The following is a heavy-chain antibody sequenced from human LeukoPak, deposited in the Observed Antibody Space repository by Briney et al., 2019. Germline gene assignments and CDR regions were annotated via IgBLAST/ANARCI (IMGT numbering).Heavy chain of an antibody. CDR3: TRGYTYSAY. V-gene: IGHV3-15*07. CDR2: IRSNVDGGTA. Sequence: GGSLRLSCAVPGLTFSGAWMNWVRQAPGKGLGWVGRIRSNVDGGTADYNVPVRGRFTISRDDSKSTLFLQMNSLRPEDTAIYYCTRGYTYSAYWGRGTLVAVS. CDR1: GLTFSGAW. J-gene: IGHJ4*02. D-gene: IGHD5-12*01.